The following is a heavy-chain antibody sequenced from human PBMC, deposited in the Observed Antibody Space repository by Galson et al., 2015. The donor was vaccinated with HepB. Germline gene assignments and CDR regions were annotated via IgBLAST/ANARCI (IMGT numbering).Heavy chain of an antibody. D-gene: IGHD6-19*01. CDR1: GSSFTSYW. CDR2: IYPGDSDT. V-gene: IGHV5-51*01. Sequence: QSGAEVIKPGESLKISCTGSGSSFTSYWIGWVRQMPGKGLERMGIIYPGDSDTRYSPSFQGQVTISADKSISAAYLQWSSLKASDTAMYYCARLLGSSGWYLGDYWGQGTLVTVSS. J-gene: IGHJ4*02. CDR3: ARLLGSSGWYLGDY.